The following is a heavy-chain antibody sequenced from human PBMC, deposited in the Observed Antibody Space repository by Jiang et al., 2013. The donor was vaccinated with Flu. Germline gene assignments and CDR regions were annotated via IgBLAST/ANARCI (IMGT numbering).Heavy chain of an antibody. CDR1: GYTFTGYY. J-gene: IGHJ6*02. V-gene: IGHV1-2*02. D-gene: IGHD2-21*02. CDR2: INPNSGGT. CDR3: ARSYCGGDCYSMFGYSYYGMDV. Sequence: GAEVKKPGASVKVSCKASGYTFTGYYMHWVRQAPGQGLERIGWINPNSGGTNYAQKFQGRVTMTRDTSISTAYMELISVTAPDTAVYYCARSYCGGDCYSMFGYSYYGMDVWGQGTTVTVSS.